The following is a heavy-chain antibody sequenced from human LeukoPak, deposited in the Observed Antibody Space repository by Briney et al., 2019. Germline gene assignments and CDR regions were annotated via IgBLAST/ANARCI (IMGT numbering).Heavy chain of an antibody. Sequence: ASVKVSCKASGYTFIAYYIHWVRQAPGQGLEWMGWINPKSGGTNHAQKFQGRVTMTRDTSISTAYMELSRLRSDDTAVYYCARGTQIAAAGISSYWGQGTLVTVSS. D-gene: IGHD6-13*01. J-gene: IGHJ4*02. V-gene: IGHV1-2*02. CDR3: ARGTQIAAAGISSY. CDR1: GYTFIAYY. CDR2: INPKSGGT.